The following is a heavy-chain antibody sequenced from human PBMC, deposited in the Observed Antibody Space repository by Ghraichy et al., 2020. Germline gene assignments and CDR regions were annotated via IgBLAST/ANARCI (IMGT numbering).Heavy chain of an antibody. Sequence: ESLKISCAVSGGSISSDYWSWIRQPPGKGLEWIGYIYDSGSTNYNPSLKSRVTISVDTSKKQFSLKLSSVTAADTAVYYCARLRYYYDSSGYYYAGAFDIWGQGTMVTVSS. D-gene: IGHD3-22*01. CDR2: IYDSGST. V-gene: IGHV4-59*01. CDR3: ARLRYYYDSSGYYYAGAFDI. CDR1: GGSISSDY. J-gene: IGHJ3*02.